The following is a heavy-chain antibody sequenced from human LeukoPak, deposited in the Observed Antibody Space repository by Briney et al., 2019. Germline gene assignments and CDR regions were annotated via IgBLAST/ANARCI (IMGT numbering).Heavy chain of an antibody. CDR1: GFTFHDSA. J-gene: IGHJ4*02. Sequence: GRPLRLSCAASGFTFHDSAMHWVREAPGKGLEWVSSISWNSGNIGYADSVKGRFTISRDNVKNSLYLQMNSLKAEDTALYYCATGPNYYGTFDYWGQGTLVTVSS. CDR3: ATGPNYYGTFDY. D-gene: IGHD3-10*01. CDR2: ISWNSGNI. V-gene: IGHV3-9*01.